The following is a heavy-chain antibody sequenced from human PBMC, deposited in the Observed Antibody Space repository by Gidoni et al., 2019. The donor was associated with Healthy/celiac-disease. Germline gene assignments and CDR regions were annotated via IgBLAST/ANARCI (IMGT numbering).Heavy chain of an antibody. CDR3: AREDGSGSSRAFDI. CDR2: INWNGGST. J-gene: IGHJ3*02. Sequence: EVQLVESGGGVVRPGGSLRLPCAASGFTFADYGMSWVRQTPGKGLEWVSGINWNGGSTGYADSVKGRFTISRDNAKNSLYLQMNSLRAEDTALYHCAREDGSGSSRAFDIWGQGTMVTVSS. CDR1: GFTFADYG. V-gene: IGHV3-20*01. D-gene: IGHD3-10*01.